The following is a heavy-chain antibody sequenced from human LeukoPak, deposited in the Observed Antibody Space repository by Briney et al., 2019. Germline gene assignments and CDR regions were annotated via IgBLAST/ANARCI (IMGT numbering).Heavy chain of an antibody. D-gene: IGHD1-26*01. J-gene: IGHJ4*02. V-gene: IGHV3-15*01. Sequence: GGTLRLSCAASGFTFSSYGMSWVRLAPGKGLEWVGRIKAKAHGGTIEYAAPVKGRFTISRDDSKNTLYLQMNSLKTEDTAVYYCTTDGVGVEGATYDNWGQGTLVSVSS. CDR1: GFTFSSYG. CDR2: IKAKAHGGTI. CDR3: TTDGVGVEGATYDN.